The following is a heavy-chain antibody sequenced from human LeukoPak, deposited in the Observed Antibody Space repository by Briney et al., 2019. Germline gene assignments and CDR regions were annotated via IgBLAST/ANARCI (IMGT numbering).Heavy chain of an antibody. J-gene: IGHJ6*03. CDR2: IKQDGSEK. CDR1: GFTFSSYW. CDR3: ARDGYYYDSSGYYPYYYYYYMDV. D-gene: IGHD3-22*01. V-gene: IGHV3-7*01. Sequence: GGSLRLSCAASGFTFSSYWMSWVRQAPGKGLERVANIKQDGSEKYYVDSVKGRFTISRDNAKNSLYLQMNSLRAEDMAVYYCARDGYYYDSSGYYPYYYYYYMDVWGKGTTVTISS.